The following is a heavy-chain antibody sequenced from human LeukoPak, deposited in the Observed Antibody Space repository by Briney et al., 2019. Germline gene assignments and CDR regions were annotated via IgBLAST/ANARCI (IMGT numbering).Heavy chain of an antibody. CDR2: MNSDGSST. D-gene: IGHD3-10*01. Sequence: GGSLRLSCAASGFTFSSYWMHWVRQAPGKGLVWVSRMNSDGSSTSYADSVKGRFIISRDNAKNSLYLQMNGLRAEDTAVYYCARGYGSGRYSNWFDPWGQGTLVTVSS. CDR1: GFTFSSYW. V-gene: IGHV3-74*01. CDR3: ARGYGSGRYSNWFDP. J-gene: IGHJ5*02.